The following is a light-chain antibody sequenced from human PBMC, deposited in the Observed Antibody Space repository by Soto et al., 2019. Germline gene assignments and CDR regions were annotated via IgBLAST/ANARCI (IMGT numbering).Light chain of an antibody. J-gene: IGKJ1*01. CDR1: QSISSY. CDR2: AAS. CDR3: QQRYSTPRT. Sequence: DSQMTQSPSSLSASVGDRVTITCRASQSISSYLNWYQQKPGKAPKLLIYAASSLQSGVPSTFSGSGSGTDFTLTISSLQPEDFATYYCQQRYSTPRTFGQGTKVDIK. V-gene: IGKV1-39*01.